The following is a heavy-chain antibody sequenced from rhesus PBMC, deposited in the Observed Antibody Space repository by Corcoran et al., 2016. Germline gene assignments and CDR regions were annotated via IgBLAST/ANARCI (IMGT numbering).Heavy chain of an antibody. CDR3: ARDAVGAPFDY. V-gene: IGHV2-95*01. CDR2: IYWNDSK. D-gene: IGHD1-44*02. Sequence: QVTLKESGTALVKPTQTLTLTCTFPGLSISTTGTGVGWITTPPGKALEWLASIYWNDSKYYSTSLNRRLTISKDTYKNQVVLTMTNMDPVDTATYYCARDAVGAPFDYWGQGVLVTVSS. J-gene: IGHJ4*01. CDR1: GLSISTTGTG.